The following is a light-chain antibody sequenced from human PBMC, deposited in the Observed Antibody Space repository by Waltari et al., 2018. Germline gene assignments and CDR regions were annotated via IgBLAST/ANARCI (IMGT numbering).Light chain of an antibody. Sequence: QSPLTQPAAVSGSPGQSITISCTASGSAVGSYFLSPWYQQNPGKATRPLLYAASRRPSGVSTRFSGSKSGNTASLTISGLQAEDEADYYCCSYAGTNTLLFGGGTKVTVL. J-gene: IGLJ2*01. CDR3: CSYAGTNTLL. V-gene: IGLV2-23*01. CDR2: AAS. CDR1: GSAVGSYFL.